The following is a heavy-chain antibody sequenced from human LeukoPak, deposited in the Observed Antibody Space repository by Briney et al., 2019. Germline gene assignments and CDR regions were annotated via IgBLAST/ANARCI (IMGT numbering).Heavy chain of an antibody. Sequence: GGSLRLSCEASGFTFSTFWMTWVRQVPGKGLEWVANIKQDGGERNYVDSVKGRFTISRDNAKNSLYLQMNSLRAEDTAVYYCARGASSSPWGQGTLVTVSS. V-gene: IGHV3-7*03. CDR2: IKQDGGER. J-gene: IGHJ5*02. CDR3: ARGASSSP. D-gene: IGHD6-13*01. CDR1: GFTFSTFW.